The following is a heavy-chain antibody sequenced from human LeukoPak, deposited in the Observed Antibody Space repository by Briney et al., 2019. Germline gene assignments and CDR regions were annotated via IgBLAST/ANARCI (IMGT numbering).Heavy chain of an antibody. CDR3: ARARENLVVASVASPLDAFDI. D-gene: IGHD2-2*01. CDR2: IYYSVNT. Sequence: SEILSLTCTVSGGSISSGGYYWNWIRQHPGKGLEWIGYIYYSVNTYYNPSLKSRVTISVDTSKNQFSLKVSSVTAADTAVYYCARARENLVVASVASPLDAFDIWGQGTMVTVSS. CDR1: GGSISSGGYY. V-gene: IGHV4-31*03. J-gene: IGHJ3*02.